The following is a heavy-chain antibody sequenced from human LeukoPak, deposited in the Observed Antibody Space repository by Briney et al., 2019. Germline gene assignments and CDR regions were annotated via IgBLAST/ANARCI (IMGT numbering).Heavy chain of an antibody. CDR3: ASDSPYYGMDV. CDR2: INSDGSAT. J-gene: IGHJ6*02. V-gene: IGHV3-74*01. Sequence: GGSLRLSCAASGFPFSSYWMRWVRQVPGKGLLWVSRINSDGSATIYADSVRGRFTISRDNAKNTLYLQMSGLRVDDTAVYHCASDSPYYGMDVWGQGTTVTVSS. CDR1: GFPFSSYW.